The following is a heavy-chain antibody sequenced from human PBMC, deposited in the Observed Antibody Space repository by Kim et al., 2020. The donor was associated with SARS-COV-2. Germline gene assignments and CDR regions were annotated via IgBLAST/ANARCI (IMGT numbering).Heavy chain of an antibody. V-gene: IGHV3-30*04. CDR2: ISHDGTKQ. CDR1: GFIFSSNA. CDR3: ARDGPRRLSATVTTGWFDP. Sequence: GGSLRLSCEASGFIFSSNAMHWVRQTPGKGLEWVAVISHDGTKQYYAESLKGRLTISRDNSKNTLYLQMNSLRPEDTAVYYCARDGPRRLSATVTTGWFDPWGQGTLVTVSS. D-gene: IGHD4-17*01. J-gene: IGHJ5*02.